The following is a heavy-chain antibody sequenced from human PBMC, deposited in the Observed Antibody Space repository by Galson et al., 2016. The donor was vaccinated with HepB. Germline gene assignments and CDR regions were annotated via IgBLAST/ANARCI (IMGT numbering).Heavy chain of an antibody. CDR2: IFYSGRT. CDR1: GGSVSGPYYY. D-gene: IGHD3-16*01. Sequence: SETLSLTCNVSGGSVSGPYYYWSWIRQPPGKGLEYIGHIFYSGRTTYNPSLRSRVTISLDTSENQFSLRLSSVTAADTALYYCAREFSHDNPAWGSYGMDVWGQGTTVTVSS. CDR3: AREFSHDNPAWGSYGMDV. V-gene: IGHV4-61*01. J-gene: IGHJ6*02.